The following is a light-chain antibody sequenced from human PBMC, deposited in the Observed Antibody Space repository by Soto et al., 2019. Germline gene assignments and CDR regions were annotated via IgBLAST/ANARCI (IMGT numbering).Light chain of an antibody. CDR1: QGIAPY. CDR3: QKYNSAPLT. J-gene: IGKJ4*01. V-gene: IGKV1-27*01. Sequence: DVQMTQSPSSLSAFVGDRVTITCRASQGIAPYLAWFQQKPGKDPKLLIYATSTLQSGVPSRFSGSGSGTDFTLTINILQPEDVGTYYCQKYNSAPLTFGGGTKVEIK. CDR2: ATS.